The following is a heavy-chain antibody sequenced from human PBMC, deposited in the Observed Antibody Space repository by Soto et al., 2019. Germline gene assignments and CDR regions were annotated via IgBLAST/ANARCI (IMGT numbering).Heavy chain of an antibody. CDR2: ITNDGSST. CDR1: GFTFTTYW. J-gene: IGHJ4*02. V-gene: IGHV3-74*01. CDR3: ATGQQLGY. D-gene: IGHD6-13*01. Sequence: GGSLRLSCAASGFTFTTYWMHWVRQAPGKGLVWVSRITNDGSSTNYADSVKGRFTISRDNAKDTLYLQMNDLRAEDTAVYYCATGQQLGYWGQGTLVTVSS.